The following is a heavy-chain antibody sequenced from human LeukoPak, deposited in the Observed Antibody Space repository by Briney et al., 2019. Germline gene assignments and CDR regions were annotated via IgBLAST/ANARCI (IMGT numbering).Heavy chain of an antibody. CDR3: ARGPPTQLWAYNWFDP. Sequence: PGGSLRLSCAASGFTFSSYSMNWVRQAPGKGLEWVSYISSSSSTIYYADSVKGRFTISRDNAKNSLYLQMNSLRDEDTAAYYCARGPPTQLWAYNWFDPWGQGTLVTVSS. CDR1: GFTFSSYS. D-gene: IGHD5-18*01. V-gene: IGHV3-48*02. J-gene: IGHJ5*02. CDR2: ISSSSSTI.